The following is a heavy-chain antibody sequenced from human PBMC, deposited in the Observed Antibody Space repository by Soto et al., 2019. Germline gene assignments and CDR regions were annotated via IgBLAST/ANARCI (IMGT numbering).Heavy chain of an antibody. J-gene: IGHJ4*02. Sequence: QVQLQESGPGLLKPSGTLSLTCGVSGGSISSSNWWSRVRQPPGKGLEWIGEIYHSGSANYNPSLKSRVTISVDKSKNQFSLKLSSVTAVDTAVYYCARCIAAAGPIDYWGQGTLVTVSS. CDR2: IYHSGSA. CDR1: GGSISSSNW. V-gene: IGHV4-4*02. D-gene: IGHD6-13*01. CDR3: ARCIAAAGPIDY.